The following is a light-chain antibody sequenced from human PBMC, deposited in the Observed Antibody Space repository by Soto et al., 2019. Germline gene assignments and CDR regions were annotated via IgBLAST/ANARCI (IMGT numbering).Light chain of an antibody. V-gene: IGLV2-23*01. J-gene: IGLJ2*01. CDR1: SSDVGSYNL. CDR3: CSYAGSSIL. CDR2: EGS. Sequence: QSVLTQPASVSGSPGQSTTISCTGTSSDVGSYNLVSWYQQHPGKAPKLMIYEGSKRPSGVSNRFSGSKSGNTASLTISGLQAEDEADYYCCSYAGSSILFGGGTKLTVL.